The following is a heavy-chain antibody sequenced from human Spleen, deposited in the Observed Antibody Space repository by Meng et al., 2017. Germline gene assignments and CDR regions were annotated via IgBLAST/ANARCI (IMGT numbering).Heavy chain of an antibody. CDR1: GGSVSSGSYY. D-gene: IGHD3-3*01. CDR2: INHSGST. CDR3: ARVSRGWSGYYGY. Sequence: QPAAHALLKASATLTLPCTVAGGSVSSGSYYWSWIRQPPGKGLEWIGEINHSGSTNYNPSLKSRVTISVDTSKNQFSLKLSSVTAADTAVYYCARVSRGWSGYYGYWGQGTLVTVSS. J-gene: IGHJ4*02. V-gene: IGHV4-61*01.